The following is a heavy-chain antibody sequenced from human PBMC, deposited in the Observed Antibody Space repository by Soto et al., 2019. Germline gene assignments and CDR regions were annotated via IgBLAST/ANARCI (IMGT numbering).Heavy chain of an antibody. Sequence: QVQLQEPGPGLVKPSQTLSLTCTVSGGSINSGGYYWSWIRQHPGKGLDYIGYISYSGNNYYNPSIKRRTTISLDTSKNQFSLKLSSVTAAATAVYYCARGILWFGVTYRDYWGQGTLVTVSS. V-gene: IGHV4-31*03. CDR3: ARGILWFGVTYRDY. D-gene: IGHD3-10*01. CDR2: ISYSGNN. CDR1: GGSINSGGYY. J-gene: IGHJ4*02.